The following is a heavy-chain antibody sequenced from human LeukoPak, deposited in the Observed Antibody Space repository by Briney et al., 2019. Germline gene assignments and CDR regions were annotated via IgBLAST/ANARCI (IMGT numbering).Heavy chain of an antibody. J-gene: IGHJ4*02. D-gene: IGHD6-19*01. Sequence: GGSLRLSCAASGFTFSNFWMSWVRQAPGKGLEWVSAISGSGGSTYYADSVKGRFTISRDNSKNTLYLQMNSLRAEDTAVYYCAKGKASGWYIVDYWGQGTLVTVSS. CDR3: AKGKASGWYIVDY. CDR1: GFTFSNFW. V-gene: IGHV3-23*01. CDR2: ISGSGGST.